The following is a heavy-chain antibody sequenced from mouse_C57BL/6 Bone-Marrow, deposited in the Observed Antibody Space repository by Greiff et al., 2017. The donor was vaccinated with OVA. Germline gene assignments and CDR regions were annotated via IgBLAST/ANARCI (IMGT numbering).Heavy chain of an antibody. V-gene: IGHV1-4*01. Sequence: VKVVESGAELARPGASVKMSCKASGYTFTSYTMHWVKQRPGQGLEWIGYINPSSGYTKYNQKFKDKATLTADKSSSTAYMQLSSLTSEDSAVYYCARLRFDYWGQGTTLTVSS. CDR1: GYTFTSYT. CDR3: ARLRFDY. CDR2: INPSSGYT. J-gene: IGHJ2*01.